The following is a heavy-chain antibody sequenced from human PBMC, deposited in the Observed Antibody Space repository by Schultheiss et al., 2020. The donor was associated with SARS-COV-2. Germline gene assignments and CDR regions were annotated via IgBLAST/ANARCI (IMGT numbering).Heavy chain of an antibody. Sequence: ASVKVSCKASGYTFTSYGISWVRQAPGQGLEWMGWISAYNGNTNYAQKLQGRVTMTTDTSTSTAYMEVRTLRSDDTAVYYCARDNTYYGPMDVWGQGTTVTVAS. D-gene: IGHD3-10*01. CDR2: ISAYNGNT. CDR3: ARDNTYYGPMDV. J-gene: IGHJ6*02. V-gene: IGHV1-18*01. CDR1: GYTFTSYG.